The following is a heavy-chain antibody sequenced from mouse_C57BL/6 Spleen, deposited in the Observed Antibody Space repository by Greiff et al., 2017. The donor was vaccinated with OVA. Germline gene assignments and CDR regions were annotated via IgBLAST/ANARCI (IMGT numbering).Heavy chain of an antibody. CDR2: ILPGSGST. CDR3: ASQGYYDYDWAWFAY. Sequence: QVQLKQSGAELMKPGASVKLSCKATGYTFTGYWIEWVKQRPGHGLEWIGEILPGSGSTNYNEKFKGKATFTAETSSNTAYMQLSSLTTEYSAIYDCASQGYYDYDWAWFAYWGQGTLVTVSA. J-gene: IGHJ3*01. CDR1: GYTFTGYW. V-gene: IGHV1-9*01. D-gene: IGHD2-4*01.